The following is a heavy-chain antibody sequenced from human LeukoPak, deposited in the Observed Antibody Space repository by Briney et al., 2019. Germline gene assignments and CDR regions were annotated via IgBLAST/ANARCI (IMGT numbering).Heavy chain of an antibody. CDR1: GFTFSSYG. CDR2: IRYDGSNK. CDR3: AKDPQYYDFWSGSILYYFDY. J-gene: IGHJ4*02. D-gene: IGHD3-3*01. V-gene: IGHV3-30*02. Sequence: GGSLRLSCAASGFTFSSYGMHWVRQAPGKGPEWVAFIRYDGSNKYYADSVKGRFTISRDNSKNTLYLQMNSLRAEDTAVYYCAKDPQYYDFWSGSILYYFDYWGQGTLVTVSS.